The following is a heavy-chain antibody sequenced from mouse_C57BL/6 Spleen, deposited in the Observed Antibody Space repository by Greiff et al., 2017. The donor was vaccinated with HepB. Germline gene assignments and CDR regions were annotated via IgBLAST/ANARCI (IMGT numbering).Heavy chain of an antibody. CDR1: GFNIKNTY. CDR2: IDPANGNT. V-gene: IGHV14-3*01. CDR3: ARDSFTTVVHFDY. Sequence: VQLKESVAELVRPGASVKLSCTASGFNIKNTYMHWVTQRPEQGLEWIGRIDPANGNTKYAPKFQGKATITADTSSNTAYLQLSSLTSEDTAIYYCARDSFTTVVHFDYWGQGTTLTVSS. D-gene: IGHD1-1*01. J-gene: IGHJ2*01.